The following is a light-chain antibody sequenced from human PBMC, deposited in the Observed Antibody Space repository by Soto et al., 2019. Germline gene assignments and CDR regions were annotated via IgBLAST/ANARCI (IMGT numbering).Light chain of an antibody. Sequence: EVVMAQSPATLTVSPGERATLSCRASQSVITNLAWYQQKPGQAPRLLIYAAFTRATGVPDRFSVSGSGTEFTLTISSLQSEDSAVYYCQQYVKWPWTFGKGTKVEIK. CDR3: QQYVKWPWT. V-gene: IGKV3-15*01. J-gene: IGKJ1*01. CDR2: AAF. CDR1: QSVITN.